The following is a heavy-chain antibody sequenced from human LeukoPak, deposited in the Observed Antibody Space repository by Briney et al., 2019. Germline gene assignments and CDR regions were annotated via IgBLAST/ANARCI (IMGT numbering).Heavy chain of an antibody. Sequence: PSQTLSLTCTVSGGSISSGGYYWSWIRQHPGKGLEWIGYIYYSGSTYYNPSLKSRVTISVDTSKNQFSLKLSSVTAADTAVYYCARVPYGDYYFDYWGQGTLVTVSS. CDR3: ARVPYGDYYFDY. D-gene: IGHD4-17*01. J-gene: IGHJ4*02. CDR1: GGSISSGGYY. CDR2: IYYSGST. V-gene: IGHV4-31*03.